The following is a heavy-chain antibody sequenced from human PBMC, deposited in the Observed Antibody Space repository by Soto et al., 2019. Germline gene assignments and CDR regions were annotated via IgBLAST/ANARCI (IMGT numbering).Heavy chain of an antibody. CDR3: AKDRQKGNYWYFDL. CDR1: GFTFDDYA. J-gene: IGHJ2*01. D-gene: IGHD3-3*01. V-gene: IGHV3-9*01. Sequence: EVQLVESGGGLVQPGRSLRLSCAASGFTFDDYAMHWVRQAPGKGLEWVSGISWNSGSIGYADSVKGRFTISRDNAKNSLYLQMNSLRAEDTALYYCAKDRQKGNYWYFDLWGSGTLVTVSS. CDR2: ISWNSGSI.